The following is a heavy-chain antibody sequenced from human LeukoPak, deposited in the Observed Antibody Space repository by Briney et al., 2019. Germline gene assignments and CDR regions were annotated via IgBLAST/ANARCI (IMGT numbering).Heavy chain of an antibody. CDR2: IWYDGSNK. Sequence: PGRSLRLSCAASGFTFSSYGMHWVRQAPGKGLEWVAVIWYDGSNKYCADSVKGRFTISRDNSKNTLYMQMNSLRAEDTAVYYCAKDNSYGYDYWGQGTLVTVSS. CDR3: AKDNSYGYDY. J-gene: IGHJ4*02. D-gene: IGHD5-18*01. CDR1: GFTFSSYG. V-gene: IGHV3-33*06.